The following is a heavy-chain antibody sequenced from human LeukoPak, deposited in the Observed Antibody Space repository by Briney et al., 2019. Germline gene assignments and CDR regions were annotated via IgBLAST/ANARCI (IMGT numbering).Heavy chain of an antibody. CDR1: GFTFSSYE. CDR2: ISSSGSTI. CDR3: APESIDACSI. Sequence: GGSLRLSCAASGFTFSSYEMNWVRQAPGKGLEWVSYISSSGSTIYYADSVKGRFTISRDNAKNSLYLQMNSLRAEDTAVYYCAPESIDACSIFCQWIMVNVSS. V-gene: IGHV3-48*03. J-gene: IGHJ3*02.